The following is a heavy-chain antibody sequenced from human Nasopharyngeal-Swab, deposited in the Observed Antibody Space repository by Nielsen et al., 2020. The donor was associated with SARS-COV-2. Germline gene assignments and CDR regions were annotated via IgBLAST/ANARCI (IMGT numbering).Heavy chain of an antibody. CDR2: IYYSGST. J-gene: IGHJ6*02. Sequence: SETLSLTCTVSGGSISSSSYYWGWIRQPPGKGLEWIGSIYYSGSTYYNPSLKSRVTISVETSKNQFPLKLSSVTAADTAVYYCASLYYDFWSGYYSPGYGMDVWGQGTTVTVSS. CDR3: ASLYYDFWSGYYSPGYGMDV. V-gene: IGHV4-39*01. D-gene: IGHD3-3*01. CDR1: GGSISSSSYY.